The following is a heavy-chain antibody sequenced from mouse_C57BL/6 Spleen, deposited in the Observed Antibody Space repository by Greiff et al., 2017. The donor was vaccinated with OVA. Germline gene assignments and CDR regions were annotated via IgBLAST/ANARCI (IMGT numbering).Heavy chain of an antibody. D-gene: IGHD1-1*01. J-gene: IGHJ3*01. CDR2: IYPGDGDT. Sequence: QVHVKQSGPELVKPGASVKISCKASGYAFSSSWMNWVKQRPGKGLEWIGRIYPGDGDTNYNGKFKGKATLTADKSSSTAYMQLSSLTSEDSAVYFCATYGSSSLPAWFAYWGQGTLVTVSA. CDR1: GYAFSSSW. V-gene: IGHV1-82*01. CDR3: ATYGSSSLPAWFAY.